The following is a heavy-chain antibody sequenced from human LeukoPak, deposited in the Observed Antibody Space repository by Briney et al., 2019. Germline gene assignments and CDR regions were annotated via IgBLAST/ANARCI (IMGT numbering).Heavy chain of an antibody. D-gene: IGHD3-22*01. V-gene: IGHV3-21*01. CDR2: ISGSSSYL. Sequence: PGGSLRLSXAASGFPFSAYSMNWVRQAPGKGVEWVSSISGSSSYLYYADSVKGRFTISRDNAKNSLYLHMNSLRAEDTAVYYCAKAYYDSSGYSYYFDYWGQGTLVTVSS. CDR1: GFPFSAYS. J-gene: IGHJ4*02. CDR3: AKAYYDSSGYSYYFDY.